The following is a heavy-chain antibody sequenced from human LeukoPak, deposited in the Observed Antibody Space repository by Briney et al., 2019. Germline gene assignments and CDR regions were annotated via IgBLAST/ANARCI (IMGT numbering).Heavy chain of an antibody. CDR2: IYYSGST. J-gene: IGHJ4*02. D-gene: IGHD6-13*01. CDR3: ASGYSSSWYYFDY. CDR1: GGSISSGDYY. V-gene: IGHV4-30-4*01. Sequence: SETLSLTCTVSGGSISSGDYYWSWIRQPPGKGLEWIGYIYYSGSTYYNPSLKSRVTISVDTSKNQFSLKLSSVTAADTAVYYCASGYSSSWYYFDYWGQGTLVTVSS.